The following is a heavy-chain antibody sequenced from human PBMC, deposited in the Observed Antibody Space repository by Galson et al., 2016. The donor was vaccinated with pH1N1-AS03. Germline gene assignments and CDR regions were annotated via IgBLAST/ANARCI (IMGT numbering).Heavy chain of an antibody. CDR3: ARDRGSGYDLFDYYYGMDV. D-gene: IGHD5-12*01. V-gene: IGHV1-3*01. CDR2: LNAGNGNT. J-gene: IGHJ6*02. CDR1: GYTFTSYA. Sequence: SVKVSCKASGYTFTSYAMHWVRQAPGQRLEWMGWLNAGNGNTKYSQKFQGRVTITRDTSASTAYMELSSLRSEDTAVYYCARDRGSGYDLFDYYYGMDVWGQGTTVTVSS.